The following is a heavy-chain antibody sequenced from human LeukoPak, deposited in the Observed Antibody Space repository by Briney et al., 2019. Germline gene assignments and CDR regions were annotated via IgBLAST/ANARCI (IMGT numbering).Heavy chain of an antibody. CDR2: VSAHGLDK. CDR3: ARDSHGYSSSWYEGNWFDP. V-gene: IGHV3-30*04. Sequence: GTSLRLSCAASGFAFRSYAMHWVRQAPGKGLEWLAVVSAHGLDKFYAGSVKGRFTISRDNAKNSLYLQMNSLRAEDTAVYYCARDSHGYSSSWYEGNWFDPWGQGTLVTVSS. J-gene: IGHJ5*02. D-gene: IGHD6-13*01. CDR1: GFAFRSYA.